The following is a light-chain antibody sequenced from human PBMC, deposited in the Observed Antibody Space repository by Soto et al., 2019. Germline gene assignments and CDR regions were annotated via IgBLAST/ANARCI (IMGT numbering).Light chain of an antibody. CDR1: QSVSSY. J-gene: IGKJ5*01. CDR3: QQHGDAPIT. Sequence: EIVLTQSPGTLSLSPGERATLSFRASQSVSSYLAWYQQKPGQAPRLLIYDASNRATGIPARFSGSGSGTDFSLTISRLEPEDFAVYYCQQHGDAPITFGQGTRLEI. CDR2: DAS. V-gene: IGKV3-20*01.